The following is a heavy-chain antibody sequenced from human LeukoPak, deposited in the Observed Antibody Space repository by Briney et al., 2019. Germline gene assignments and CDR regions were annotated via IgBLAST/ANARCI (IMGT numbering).Heavy chain of an antibody. CDR3: ARNSYDSSTYYAHDY. CDR2: IYSGGST. J-gene: IGHJ4*02. V-gene: IGHV3-66*01. D-gene: IGHD3-22*01. Sequence: GGSLRLSCAASGFTFSSYSMNWVRQAPGKGLEWVSIIYSGGSTYYADSVKGRFTISRDNSKNTVYLQMKGLRAEDTAVYYCARNSYDSSTYYAHDYWGQGTLVTVSS. CDR1: GFTFSSYS.